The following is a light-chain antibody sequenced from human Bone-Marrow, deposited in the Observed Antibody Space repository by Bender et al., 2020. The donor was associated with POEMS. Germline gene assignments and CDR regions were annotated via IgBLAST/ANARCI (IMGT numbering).Light chain of an antibody. V-gene: IGLV2-23*02. CDR2: GVN. J-gene: IGLJ3*02. Sequence: QPALTQPASVSGSPGQSITISCTGTGSNIGTYDLVSWYQQHPGKAPRLMISGVNYRPSGVSVRFSGSKSGNTASLTSSGLQPEDEAAYYCCSYAGTFTWVCGGGTKLTVL. CDR1: GSNIGTYDL. CDR3: CSYAGTFTWV.